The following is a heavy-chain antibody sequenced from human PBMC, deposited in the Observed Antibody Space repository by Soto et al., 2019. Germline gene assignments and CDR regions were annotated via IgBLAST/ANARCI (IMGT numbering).Heavy chain of an antibody. J-gene: IGHJ6*02. V-gene: IGHV4-39*07. CDR3: ARDRAPPPLAAAGIHYYYYYGMDV. Sequence: PSETLSLTCTVSGGSISSSSYYWGWIRQPPGKGLEWIGSIYYSGSTNYNPSLKSRVTISVDTSKNQFSLKLSSVTAADTAVYYCARDRAPPPLAAAGIHYYYYYGMDVWGQGTTVTVSS. CDR1: GGSISSSSYY. D-gene: IGHD6-13*01. CDR2: IYYSGST.